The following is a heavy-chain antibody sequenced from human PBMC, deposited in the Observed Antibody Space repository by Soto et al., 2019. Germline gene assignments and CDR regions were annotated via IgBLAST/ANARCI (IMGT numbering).Heavy chain of an antibody. V-gene: IGHV3-30*18. CDR1: GFTFSSYG. Sequence: SLRLSCAASGFTFSSYGMHWVRQAPGKGLEWVAVISYDGSNKYYADSVKGRFTISRDNSKNTLYLQMNSLRAEDTAVYYCAKEFRGSGSYYNPWFDSWGQGTLVIVSS. CDR3: AKEFRGSGSYYNPWFDS. CDR2: ISYDGSNK. D-gene: IGHD3-10*01. J-gene: IGHJ5*01.